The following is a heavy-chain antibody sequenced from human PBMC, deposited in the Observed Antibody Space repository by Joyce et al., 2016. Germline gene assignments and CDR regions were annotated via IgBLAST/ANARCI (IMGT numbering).Heavy chain of an antibody. CDR2: ISYSGKT. V-gene: IGHV4-39*01. CDR3: ARLYSGNSVDY. CDR1: GGSMRSISFY. J-gene: IGHJ4*02. D-gene: IGHD4-23*01. Sequence: QLHLQESGPGLVKPSETLSLTCTVSGGSMRSISFYGGWFRQPLGKGLEWIGSISYSGKTYYNPSLKSRVTTSIDTSKNQFSLDLTSVTAADTAVYYCARLYSGNSVDYWGQGTLVTVSS.